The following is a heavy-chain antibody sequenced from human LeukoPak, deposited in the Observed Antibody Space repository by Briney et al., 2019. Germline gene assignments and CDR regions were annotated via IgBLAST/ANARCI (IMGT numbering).Heavy chain of an antibody. CDR1: GGSFSGYY. CDR3: ARGSGTSAFDI. D-gene: IGHD2-15*01. Sequence: SETLSLTCAVYGGSFSGYYWSWIRQPPGKGLEWIGEINHSGSTNYNPSLKGRVTISVDTSKNQFSLKPSSVTAADTAVYYCARGSGTSAFDIWGQGTMVTVSS. V-gene: IGHV4-34*01. CDR2: INHSGST. J-gene: IGHJ3*02.